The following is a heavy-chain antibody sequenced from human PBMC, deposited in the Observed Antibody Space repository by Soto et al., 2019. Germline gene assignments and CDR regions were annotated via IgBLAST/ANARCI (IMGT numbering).Heavy chain of an antibody. Sequence: QVQLVESGGGVVQPGRSLRLSCAASGFTFSSYAMHWVRQAPGKGLEWVAVISYDGSNKYYADSVKGRFTISRDNSKNTLYLQMNSLRAEDTAVYYCARDDPVDYWGQGTLVTVSS. J-gene: IGHJ4*02. CDR1: GFTFSSYA. V-gene: IGHV3-30-3*01. CDR3: ARDDPVDY. CDR2: ISYDGSNK.